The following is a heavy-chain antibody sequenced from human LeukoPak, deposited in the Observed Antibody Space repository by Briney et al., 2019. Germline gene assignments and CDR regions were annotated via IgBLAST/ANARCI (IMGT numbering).Heavy chain of an antibody. CDR1: GFTFSSYA. V-gene: IGHV3-30-3*01. Sequence: GGSLRLSCAASGFTFSSYAMHWVRQAPGKGLEWVAVISYDGSNKYYADSVKGRFTISRDNSKNTLYLQMNSLRAEDTAVYYCARDRIAAAGFGVRSYYFDYWGQGTLVTVSS. CDR3: ARDRIAAAGFGVRSYYFDY. D-gene: IGHD6-13*01. J-gene: IGHJ4*02. CDR2: ISYDGSNK.